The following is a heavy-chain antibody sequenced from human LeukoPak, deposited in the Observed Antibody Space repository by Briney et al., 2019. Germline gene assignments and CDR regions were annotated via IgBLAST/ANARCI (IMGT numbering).Heavy chain of an antibody. D-gene: IGHD3-10*01. Sequence: GGSLRLSCAASGFTFSSYSMNWVRQAPGKGLEWVSSISGSSSYIYYADSVKGRFTISRDNAKNSLYLQMNSLRAEDTAVYYCARDREMRSGFTFDYWGQGTLVTVSS. CDR1: GFTFSSYS. CDR3: ARDREMRSGFTFDY. J-gene: IGHJ4*02. CDR2: ISGSSSYI. V-gene: IGHV3-21*01.